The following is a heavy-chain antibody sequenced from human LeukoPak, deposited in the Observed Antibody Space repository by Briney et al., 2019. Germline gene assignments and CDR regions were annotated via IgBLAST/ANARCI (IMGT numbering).Heavy chain of an antibody. D-gene: IGHD3-10*01. CDR2: IYYSGST. J-gene: IGHJ4*02. V-gene: IGHV4-39*01. CDR3: ARHGPGWFGELVDY. Sequence: SETLSLTCTVSGGSIGSSSYYWGWIRQPPGKGLERIGSIYYSGSTYYNPSLKSRVTISVDTSKNQFSLKLSSVTAADTAVYYCARHGPGWFGELVDYWGQGTLVTVSS. CDR1: GGSIGSSSYY.